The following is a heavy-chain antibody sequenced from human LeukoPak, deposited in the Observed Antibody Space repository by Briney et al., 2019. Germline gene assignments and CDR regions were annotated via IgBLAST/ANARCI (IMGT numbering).Heavy chain of an antibody. D-gene: IGHD5-24*01. Sequence: SETLSLTCTVSGGSINSGVYYWSWIRQHPGKGLEWIGYIYYSGSTYYNPSLKSRITISLDTSKNQFSLKLSSVTAADTAVYYCARGRRDGYNFDYWGQGTLVTVSS. V-gene: IGHV4-31*03. CDR3: ARGRRDGYNFDY. CDR2: IYYSGST. CDR1: GGSINSGVYY. J-gene: IGHJ4*02.